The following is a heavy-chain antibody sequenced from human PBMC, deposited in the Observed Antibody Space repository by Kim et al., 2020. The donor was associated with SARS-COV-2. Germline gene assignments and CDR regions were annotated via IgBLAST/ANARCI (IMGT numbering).Heavy chain of an antibody. V-gene: IGHV3-30*01. J-gene: IGHJ4*02. Sequence: AGPVKGHITISKYKTKSALYLKMNSLGAEDTAVYYCARPYGGSYYYFDYWGQGTLVTVSS. D-gene: IGHD1-26*01. CDR3: ARPYGGSYYYFDY.